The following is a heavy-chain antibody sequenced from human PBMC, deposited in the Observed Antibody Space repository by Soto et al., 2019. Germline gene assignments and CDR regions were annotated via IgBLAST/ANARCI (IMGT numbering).Heavy chain of an antibody. D-gene: IGHD3-9*01. CDR2: INAGNGNT. J-gene: IGHJ5*02. CDR3: AREGFYDILTGSKWFDP. CDR1: GYTFTSYA. Sequence: ASVKVSCKASGYTFTSYAMHWVRQAPGQRLEWMGWINAGNGNTKYSQKLQGRVTMTTDTSTSTAYMELRSLRSDDTAVYYCAREGFYDILTGSKWFDPWGHGTLVTVSS. V-gene: IGHV1-3*01.